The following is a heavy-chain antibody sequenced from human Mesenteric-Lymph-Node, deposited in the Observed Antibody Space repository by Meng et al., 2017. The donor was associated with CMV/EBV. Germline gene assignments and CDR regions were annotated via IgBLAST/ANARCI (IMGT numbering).Heavy chain of an antibody. V-gene: IGHV4-61*01. CDR1: GDSVSTGSFY. CDR3: ARDRRAAHWDFDP. J-gene: IGHJ5*02. D-gene: IGHD7-27*01. CDR2: THYSGSA. Sequence: GSLRLSCSVSGDSVSTGSFYWSWIRQPPGEGLEWIGHTHYSGSANYNPSLKSRITISVDTSNSQFSLKLRSVTAADTAVYCCARDRRAAHWDFDPWGQGTLVTVSS.